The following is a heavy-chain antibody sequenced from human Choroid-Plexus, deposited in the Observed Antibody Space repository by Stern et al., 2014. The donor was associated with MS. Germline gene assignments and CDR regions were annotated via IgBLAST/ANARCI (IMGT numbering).Heavy chain of an antibody. D-gene: IGHD5-18*01. J-gene: IGHJ4*02. CDR2: IKSKTDGGTT. CDR3: TTVPPRGNTYGWVDC. V-gene: IGHV3-15*01. CDR1: GFTFSNAW. Sequence: EVQLVESGGGLVKPGGSLRLSCAASGFTFSNAWMSWVRQAPGKGLEWVGRIKSKTDGGTTDYAAPLKGRFTISRDDSKNTLFLQMNSLKTEDSAVYYCTTVPPRGNTYGWVDCWGQGTLVTVSS.